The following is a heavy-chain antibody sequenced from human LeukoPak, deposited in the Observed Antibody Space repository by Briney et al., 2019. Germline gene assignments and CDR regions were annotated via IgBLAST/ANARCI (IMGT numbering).Heavy chain of an antibody. V-gene: IGHV5-10-1*01. CDR3: ARIMYSSGWDELLGGGDTIDY. CDR1: GYSFTSYW. Sequence: GESLKISCKGSGYSFTSYWISWVRQMPGKGLEWMGRIDPSDSYTNYSPSFQGHVTISADKSISTAYLQWSSLKASDTAMYYCARIMYSSGWDELLGGGDTIDYWGQRTLVTVSS. J-gene: IGHJ4*02. D-gene: IGHD6-19*01. CDR2: IDPSDSYT.